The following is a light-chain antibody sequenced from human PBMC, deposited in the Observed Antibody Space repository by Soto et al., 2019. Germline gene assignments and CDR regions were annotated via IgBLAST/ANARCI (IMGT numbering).Light chain of an antibody. CDR3: CSYGGRSTSLL. CDR2: EVS. V-gene: IGLV2-23*02. CDR1: ANDIGTYNL. Sequence: QSALTQPASVSGSPGQSITISCTGTANDIGTYNLVSWYQQHPGKAPKLIIYEVSKRPSGVSDRFSGSKSGNTASLTISGLQAEDESDYYCCSYGGRSTSLLIGGGTKVTVL. J-gene: IGLJ2*01.